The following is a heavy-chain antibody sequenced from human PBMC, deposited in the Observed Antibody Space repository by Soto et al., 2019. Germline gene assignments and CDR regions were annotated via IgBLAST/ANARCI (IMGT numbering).Heavy chain of an antibody. V-gene: IGHV1-69*06. D-gene: IGHD2-2*02. CDR3: AREGRGKKAGYNGLVSLGY. J-gene: IGHJ4*02. CDR1: GSRFSNYV. Sequence: QVQLVQSGAEVKTPGSSLKVSCKVSGSRFSNYVISWVRQAPGHGLEGLGRIIPIFNSTKYAQNFQGRVTITADKSTSTASRELSSLRSDDTAVYYCAREGRGKKAGYNGLVSLGYWGQGTLVTVSS. CDR2: IIPIFNST.